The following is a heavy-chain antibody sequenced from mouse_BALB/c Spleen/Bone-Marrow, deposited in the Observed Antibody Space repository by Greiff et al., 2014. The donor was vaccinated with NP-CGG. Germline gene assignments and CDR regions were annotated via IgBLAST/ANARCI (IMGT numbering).Heavy chain of an antibody. CDR3: TRSYYGIYFDV. V-gene: IGHV1S81*02. CDR1: GYTFTSYY. CDR2: INPSNGGT. J-gene: IGHJ1*01. Sequence: QVQLQQSGAELVKPGASVKLSCKASGYTFTSYYMYWVKQRPGQGLEWIGEINPSNGGTNFNEKFKSKATLTVDKSSSTAYMQLSSLTSEDSAVYYCTRSYYGIYFDVWGAGTTVTVSS. D-gene: IGHD2-1*01.